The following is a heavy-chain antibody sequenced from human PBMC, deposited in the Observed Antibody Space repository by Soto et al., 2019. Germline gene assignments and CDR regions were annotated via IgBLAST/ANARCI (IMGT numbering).Heavy chain of an antibody. Sequence: QVHLGESGGGVVQPGRSLKLCCVGSGFTFGNYAMYWVRQAPGKGLEWVAFISYDGSKRYHADSVKGQFTISRDNARKTLYLQMDSLRPEDTAVYYCAKGGGAPGYPIDYWGQGTLVTVS. CDR3: AKGGGAPGYPIDY. V-gene: IGHV3-30*18. CDR2: ISYDGSKR. D-gene: IGHD3-9*01. CDR1: GFTFGNYA. J-gene: IGHJ4*02.